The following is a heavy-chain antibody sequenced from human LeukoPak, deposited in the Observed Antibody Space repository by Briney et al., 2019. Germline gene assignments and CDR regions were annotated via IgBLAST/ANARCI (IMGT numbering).Heavy chain of an antibody. Sequence: ASVKVSCKASGYTFTDYDIYWVRQAPGQGLEYMGWLNPNSGVTNYAQKFQGRVTMTRDTSISTAYMELGSLRSDGTAIYYCAREFLGGKGCLDPWGQGTLVTVSS. CDR1: GYTFTDYD. V-gene: IGHV1-2*02. CDR3: AREFLGGKGCLDP. CDR2: LNPNSGVT. J-gene: IGHJ5*02. D-gene: IGHD3-16*01.